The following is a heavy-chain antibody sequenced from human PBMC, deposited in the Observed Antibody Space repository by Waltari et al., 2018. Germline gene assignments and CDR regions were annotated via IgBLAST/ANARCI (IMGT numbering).Heavy chain of an antibody. CDR3: TKELRAGYNRGLDY. J-gene: IGHJ4*02. D-gene: IGHD5-12*01. CDR1: GLTFDGYA. CDR2: ISCDGYST. Sequence: EVQLAESGGVVVQPGGSLRPCWRGSGLTFDGYALHLVRQAPGKGLEWLSLISCDGYSTYYADSVKGRFVISRDNNINSLYLQMNSLRPDDTALYYCTKELRAGYNRGLDYWGQGTLVTVSS. V-gene: IGHV3-43D*03.